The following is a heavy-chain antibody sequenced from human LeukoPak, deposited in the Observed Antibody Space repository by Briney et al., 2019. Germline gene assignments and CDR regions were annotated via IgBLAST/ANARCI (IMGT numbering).Heavy chain of an antibody. J-gene: IGHJ4*02. CDR2: ISGSGGST. CDR1: GFTFSSYA. D-gene: IGHD3-10*01. V-gene: IGHV3-23*01. CDR3: AKPYYGSGSYYFAADY. Sequence: PGGSLRLSCAASGFTFSSYAMSWVRQAPGKGLEWVSAISGSGGSTYYADSVKGRFTISRDNSKNTLYLQMNSLRAEDTAVYYCAKPYYGSGSYYFAADYWGQGTLVTVSS.